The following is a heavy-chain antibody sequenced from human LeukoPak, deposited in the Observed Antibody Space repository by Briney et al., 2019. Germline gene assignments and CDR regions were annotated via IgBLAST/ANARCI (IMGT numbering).Heavy chain of an antibody. CDR1: GFTFDDYA. V-gene: IGHV3-9*01. D-gene: IGHD6-19*01. Sequence: PGGSLRLSCAASGFTFDDYAMHWVRQAPGKGPEWVSGISWNSGSIGYADSVKGRFTISRDNAKNSLYLQMNSLRAEDTALYYCAKGGVAVAGSPSFDYWGQGTLVTVSS. CDR2: ISWNSGSI. J-gene: IGHJ4*02. CDR3: AKGGVAVAGSPSFDY.